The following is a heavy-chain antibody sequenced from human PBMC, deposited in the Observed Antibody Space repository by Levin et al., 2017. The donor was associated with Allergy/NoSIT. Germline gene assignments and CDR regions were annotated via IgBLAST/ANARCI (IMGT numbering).Heavy chain of an antibody. CDR3: ASGTTVTPYYFEY. CDR2: ISSGSSTI. CDR1: GLTFSSYS. V-gene: IGHV3-48*01. D-gene: IGHD4-17*01. Sequence: GGSLRLSCAASGLTFSSYSMNWVRQAPGKGLEWVSYISSGSSTIYYADSVKGRFTISRDNAKNSLYLQMTSLRAEDTAVYYCASGTTVTPYYFEYWGQGTLVTVSA. J-gene: IGHJ4*02.